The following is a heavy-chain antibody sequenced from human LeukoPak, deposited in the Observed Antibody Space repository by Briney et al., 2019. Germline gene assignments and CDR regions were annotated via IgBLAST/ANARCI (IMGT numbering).Heavy chain of an antibody. Sequence: ASVKVSCKVSGYTLTELSMHWVRQAPGKGLEWMGGFDPEDGETIYAQKFQGRVTMTEDTSTDTAYMELSSLRSEDTAVYYCATFTHSSSSYYYYGMDVWGQGTTVTVSS. J-gene: IGHJ6*02. D-gene: IGHD6-6*01. CDR2: FDPEDGET. CDR3: ATFTHSSSSYYYYGMDV. V-gene: IGHV1-24*01. CDR1: GYTLTELS.